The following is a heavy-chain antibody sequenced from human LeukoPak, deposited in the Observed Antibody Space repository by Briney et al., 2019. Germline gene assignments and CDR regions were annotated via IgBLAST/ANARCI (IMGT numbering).Heavy chain of an antibody. D-gene: IGHD6-13*01. J-gene: IGHJ4*02. CDR3: ARRRSSSWLDY. CDR1: GYSFSSYW. Sequence: GESLKISCKGSGYSFSSYWIGWVREMPGKGLEWMGIIYPGDSDTRYSPSFQGQVTISADKSINTAYLQWSSLKASDTAMYYCARRRSSSWLDYWGQGTLVTVSS. V-gene: IGHV5-51*01. CDR2: IYPGDSDT.